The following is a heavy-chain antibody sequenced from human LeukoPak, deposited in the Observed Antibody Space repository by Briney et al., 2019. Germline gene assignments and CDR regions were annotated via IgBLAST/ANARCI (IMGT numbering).Heavy chain of an antibody. D-gene: IGHD5-12*01. Sequence: SGTLSLTCAVSGGSISSSNWWSWVRQPPGKGLEWIGEIYHSGSTNYNPSHKSRVTISVDTSKNQFSLKLSSVTAADTAVYYCARYSGSGYGMFYFDYWGQGTLVTVSS. CDR1: GGSISSSNW. CDR3: ARYSGSGYGMFYFDY. V-gene: IGHV4-4*02. CDR2: IYHSGST. J-gene: IGHJ4*02.